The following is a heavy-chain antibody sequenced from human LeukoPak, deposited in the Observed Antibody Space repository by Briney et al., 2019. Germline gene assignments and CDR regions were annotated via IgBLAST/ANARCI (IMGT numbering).Heavy chain of an antibody. D-gene: IGHD3-22*01. Sequence: GGSLRLSCAASGFTFSGYWMNWVRQAPGKGLEWVANIKQDGSEKYYVDSVKGRFTISRDNTKNSLFLQLTSLRAEDTAVYYCAKDEGGITMIEPNYYFDYWGQGTLVTVSS. CDR1: GFTFSGYW. J-gene: IGHJ4*02. V-gene: IGHV3-7*01. CDR3: AKDEGGITMIEPNYYFDY. CDR2: IKQDGSEK.